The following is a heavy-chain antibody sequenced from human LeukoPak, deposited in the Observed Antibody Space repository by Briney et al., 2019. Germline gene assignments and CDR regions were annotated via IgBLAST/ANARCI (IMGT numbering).Heavy chain of an antibody. CDR1: GGSISSGSYY. Sequence: SETLSLTCTVSGGSISSGSYYWSWIRQPAGTGLEWIGRIYTSGSTNYNPSLKSRVTISVDTSKNQFSLKLSSVTAADTAVYYCAREEIVGSTLFDYWGQGTLVTVSS. CDR3: AREEIVGSTLFDY. V-gene: IGHV4-61*02. CDR2: IYTSGST. J-gene: IGHJ4*02. D-gene: IGHD1-26*01.